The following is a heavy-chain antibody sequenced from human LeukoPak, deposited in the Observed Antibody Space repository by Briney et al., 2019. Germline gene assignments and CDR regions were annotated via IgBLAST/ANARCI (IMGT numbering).Heavy chain of an antibody. V-gene: IGHV3-9*03. D-gene: IGHD3-22*01. Sequence: GGSLRLSCAASGFTFDDYAMHWVRQAPGKGLEWVSGISWNSGSIGYADSVKGRFTISRDNAKNSLYLQMNSLRAEDMALYYCAREWLRDAFDIWGQGTMVTVSS. CDR3: AREWLRDAFDI. J-gene: IGHJ3*02. CDR1: GFTFDDYA. CDR2: ISWNSGSI.